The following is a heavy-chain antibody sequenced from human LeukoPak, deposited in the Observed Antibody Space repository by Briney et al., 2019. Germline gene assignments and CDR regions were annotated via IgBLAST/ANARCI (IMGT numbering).Heavy chain of an antibody. CDR3: ARASGYCTNVVCPDYYYYYMDV. V-gene: IGHV4-61*02. CDR2: IYTSGST. CDR1: GGSISSGSYY. J-gene: IGHJ6*03. Sequence: SETLSLTCTVSGGSISSGSYYWSWIRQPAGKGLEWIGRIYTSGSTNYNPSLKSRVTISVDTSKNQFSLKLSSVTAADTAVYYCARASGYCTNVVCPDYYYYYMDVWGKGTTVTVSS. D-gene: IGHD2-8*01.